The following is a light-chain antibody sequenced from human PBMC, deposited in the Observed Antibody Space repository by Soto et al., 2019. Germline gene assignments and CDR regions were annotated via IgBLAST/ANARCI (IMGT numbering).Light chain of an antibody. CDR1: SSNIGAGYD. CDR2: GNN. V-gene: IGLV1-40*01. Sequence: VLTQPPSVSGAPGRRVTISCTGSSSNIGAGYDVHWYQQLPGTAPKLLIYGNNNRPSGVPDRFSGSTSGTSASLAITGLQAEDEADYYCQSYDSSLSGSRVFGTGTKVTVL. CDR3: QSYDSSLSGSRV. J-gene: IGLJ1*01.